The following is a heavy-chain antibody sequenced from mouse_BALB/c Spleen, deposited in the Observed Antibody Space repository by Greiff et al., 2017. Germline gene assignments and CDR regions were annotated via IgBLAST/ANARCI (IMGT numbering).Heavy chain of an antibody. CDR2: IDPANGNT. D-gene: IGHD1-1*01. CDR1: GFNIKDTY. Sequence: EVQLQQSGAELVKPGASVKLSCTASGFNIKDTYMHWVKQRPEQGLEWIGRIDPANGNTKYDPKFQGKATITADTSSNTAYLQLSSLTSEDTAVYYCARSAYYGSSPRTGFDYWGQGTTRTVSS. CDR3: ARSAYYGSSPRTGFDY. J-gene: IGHJ2*01. V-gene: IGHV14-3*02.